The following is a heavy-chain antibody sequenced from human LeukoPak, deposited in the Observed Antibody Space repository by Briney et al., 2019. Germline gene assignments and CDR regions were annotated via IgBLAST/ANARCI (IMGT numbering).Heavy chain of an antibody. J-gene: IGHJ6*02. CDR3: ARGLWQDYYYYGMDV. CDR2: IIPIFGTA. V-gene: IGHV1-69*13. Sequence: GASVKVSCKASGGTFSSYAISWVRQAPGQGLEWMGGIIPIFGTANYAQKFQGRVTITADESTSTAYMELSSLRSENTAVYYCARGLWQDYYYYGMDVWGQGTTVTVSS. D-gene: IGHD5-18*01. CDR1: GGTFSSYA.